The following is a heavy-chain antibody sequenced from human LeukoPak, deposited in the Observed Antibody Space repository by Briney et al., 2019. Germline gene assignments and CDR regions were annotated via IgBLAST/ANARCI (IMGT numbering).Heavy chain of an antibody. V-gene: IGHV2-70*11. CDR2: IDWDDDK. J-gene: IGHJ6*03. Sequence: GSGPTLVNPTQTLTLTCTFSGFSLSTSGMCVSWIRQPPGKALEWLARIDWDDDKYYSTSLKTRLTISKDTSKNQVVLTMTNMDPVDTATYYCARDYTTRGGGGTFVMDVWGKGTTVTVSS. CDR3: ARDYTTRGGGGTFVMDV. CDR1: GFSLSTSGMC. D-gene: IGHD2-15*01.